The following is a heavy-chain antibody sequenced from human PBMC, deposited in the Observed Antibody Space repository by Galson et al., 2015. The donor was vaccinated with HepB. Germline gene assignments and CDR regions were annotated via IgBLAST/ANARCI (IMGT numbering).Heavy chain of an antibody. Sequence: SLRLSCAASGFTFSSYSMNWVRQAPGKGLEWVASISSSSSDIYYADSVKGRFTISRDNAKNSLHLQMNSLRAEDTAVYYCARDCRRLRYTDAFDIWGQGTMVTVPS. J-gene: IGHJ3*02. CDR1: GFTFSSYS. CDR2: ISSSSSDI. D-gene: IGHD3-16*02. V-gene: IGHV3-21*01. CDR3: ARDCRRLRYTDAFDI.